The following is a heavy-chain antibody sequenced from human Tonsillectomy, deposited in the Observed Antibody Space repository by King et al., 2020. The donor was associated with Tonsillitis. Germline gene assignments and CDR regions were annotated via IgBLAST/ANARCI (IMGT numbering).Heavy chain of an antibody. Sequence: EVQLVESGGGLVQPGGSLRLSCAASGFPFSSYAIHWVRQAPGKGLEYVSAISSKGGNTYYANSVKGRFTISRDNSKNTLYLQMGSLRVEDMAVYYCARASGSYVPYYYYMDVWGKGTTVTVSS. CDR1: GFPFSSYA. V-gene: IGHV3-64*01. CDR3: ARASGSYVPYYYYMDV. CDR2: ISSKGGNT. J-gene: IGHJ6*03. D-gene: IGHD1-26*01.